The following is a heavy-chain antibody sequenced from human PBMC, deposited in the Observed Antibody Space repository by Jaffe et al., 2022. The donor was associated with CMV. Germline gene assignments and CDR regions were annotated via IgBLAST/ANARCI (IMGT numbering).Heavy chain of an antibody. J-gene: IGHJ4*02. CDR1: GFTFSTYA. CDR2: ISGSGGST. D-gene: IGHD1-26*01. CDR3: ATLGSTFHY. Sequence: EVQLVESGGGLVQPGGSLRLSCAGSGFTFSTYAMSWVRQALGKGLEWVSGISGSGGSTHYVDSVRGRFTISRDNSKNTLYLQMNSLRAEDTAVYYCATLGSTFHYWGQGTLVTVSS. V-gene: IGHV3-23*04.